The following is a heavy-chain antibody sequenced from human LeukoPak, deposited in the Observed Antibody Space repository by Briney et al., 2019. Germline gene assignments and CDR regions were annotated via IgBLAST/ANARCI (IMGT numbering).Heavy chain of an antibody. J-gene: IGHJ6*02. Sequence: RRASVKVSCKASGGTFSSYAISWVRLAPGQGLEWMGWISAYNGNTNYAQKLQGRVTMTTDTSTSTAYMELRSLRSDDTAVYYCARDARYSDYYYYGMDVWGQGTTVTVSS. V-gene: IGHV1-18*01. CDR1: GGTFSSYA. CDR3: ARDARYSDYYYYGMDV. CDR2: ISAYNGNT. D-gene: IGHD3-9*01.